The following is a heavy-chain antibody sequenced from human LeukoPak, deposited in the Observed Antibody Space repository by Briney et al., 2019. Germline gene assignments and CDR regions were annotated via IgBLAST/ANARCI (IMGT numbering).Heavy chain of an antibody. D-gene: IGHD6-19*01. CDR1: GYTFTSYG. Sequence: ASVKVSCKASGYTFTSYGISWVRQAPGQGLEWMGWINANSGGTNYAQKFQGRVTMTRDTSISTAYMELSSLRSDDTAVYYCARDLYSSGWTNAFDIWGQGTMVAVSS. CDR2: INANSGGT. V-gene: IGHV1-2*02. CDR3: ARDLYSSGWTNAFDI. J-gene: IGHJ3*02.